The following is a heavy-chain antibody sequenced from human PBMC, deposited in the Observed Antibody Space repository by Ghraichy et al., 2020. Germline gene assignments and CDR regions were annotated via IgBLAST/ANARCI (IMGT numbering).Heavy chain of an antibody. V-gene: IGHV3-74*01. CDR1: GFTFSSYW. Sequence: GSLRLSCAASGFTFSSYWMHWVRQAPGKGLVWVSRINSDGSRTSYADSVKGRFTISRDNAKNTLYLQMNSLRAEDTAVYYCARGSMVRGVISESWGQGTLVTVSS. J-gene: IGHJ4*02. CDR3: ARGSMVRGVISES. CDR2: INSDGSRT. D-gene: IGHD3-10*01.